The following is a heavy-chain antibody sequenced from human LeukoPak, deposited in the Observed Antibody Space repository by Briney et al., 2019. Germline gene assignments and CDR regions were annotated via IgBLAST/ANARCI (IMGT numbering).Heavy chain of an antibody. Sequence: GGSLRLSCAASGFTFSSYGMHWVRQAPGKGLEWVSYISSSSSTIYYADSVKGRFTISRDNAKNSLYLQMNSLRAEDTAVYYCARGDSSSWYYPYYFDYWGQGTLVTVSS. CDR3: ARGDSSSWYYPYYFDY. CDR2: ISSSSSTI. V-gene: IGHV3-48*04. CDR1: GFTFSSYG. J-gene: IGHJ4*02. D-gene: IGHD6-13*01.